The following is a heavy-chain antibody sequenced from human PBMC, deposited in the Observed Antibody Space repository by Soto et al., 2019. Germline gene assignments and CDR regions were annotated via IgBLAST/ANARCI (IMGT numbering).Heavy chain of an antibody. V-gene: IGHV3-23*01. CDR1: GFSFSSYA. J-gene: IGHJ6*02. Sequence: EVQLLESGGGLVQPGGSLRLSCAASGFSFSSYAMNWVRQAPGKGLEWVTTINGGSTTYYADSVKGRFTISRDNSKNTLYLQMNGLRAEDTAVYYCAKDKDWSGVYGMDVWGQGTTLTVSS. CDR2: INGGSTT. D-gene: IGHD3-3*01. CDR3: AKDKDWSGVYGMDV.